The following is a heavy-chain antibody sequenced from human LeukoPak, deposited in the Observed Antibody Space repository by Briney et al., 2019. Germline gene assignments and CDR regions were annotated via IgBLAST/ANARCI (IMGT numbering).Heavy chain of an antibody. CDR1: GGSISSGGYY. CDR2: IYYSGST. D-gene: IGHD3-22*01. J-gene: IGHJ4*02. CDR3: ARGDVGYYDSSGYYFDY. V-gene: IGHV4-31*03. Sequence: SETLSLTCTVSGGSISSGGYYWSWIRQHPGKGLEWIGYIYYSGSTHYNPSLKSRVTISVDTSKNQFSLKLSSVTAADTAVYYCARGDVGYYDSSGYYFDYWGQGTLVTVSS.